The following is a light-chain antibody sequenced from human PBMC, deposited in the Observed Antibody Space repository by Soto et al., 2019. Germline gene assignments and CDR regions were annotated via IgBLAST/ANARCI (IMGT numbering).Light chain of an antibody. Sequence: DIQMTQSPSTLSASVGDRVTITCRASQSISNWLAWYQQKPGKAPKLLIYKASCLESGIPSRFSGSGSGTVFTLTISSLQPDDFATYYCQQYNSQETFGQGTKVEIK. V-gene: IGKV1-5*03. CDR2: KAS. CDR3: QQYNSQET. J-gene: IGKJ1*01. CDR1: QSISNW.